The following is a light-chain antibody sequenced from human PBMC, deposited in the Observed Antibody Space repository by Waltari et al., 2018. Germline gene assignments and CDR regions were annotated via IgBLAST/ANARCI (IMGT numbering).Light chain of an antibody. CDR1: QSLLHSNGNTY. Sequence: FFITHSPLSLPITPLHPASMTCRSSQSLLHSNGNTYLSWFLQKPGQPPRRLIYKVSNRDSGVPDRLSGSGAGTDFTLKISRVEAEDVGVYYCMQGTHFPFTFGPGTKLDIK. CDR3: MQGTHFPFT. CDR2: KVS. V-gene: IGKV2-30*02. J-gene: IGKJ3*01.